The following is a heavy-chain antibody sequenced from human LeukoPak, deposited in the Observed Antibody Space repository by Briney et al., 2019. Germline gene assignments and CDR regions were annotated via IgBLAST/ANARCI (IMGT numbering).Heavy chain of an antibody. V-gene: IGHV1-69*05. CDR3: ATNPHRATVTTLDY. D-gene: IGHD4-17*01. CDR1: GGTFSSYA. Sequence: ASVKVSCKASGGTFSSYAISWVRQAPGQGLEWMGGIIPIFGTANYAQKFQGRVTITTDKSTSTAYMELSSLRSEDTAVYYCATNPHRATVTTLDYWGQGTLVTVSS. J-gene: IGHJ4*02. CDR2: IIPIFGTA.